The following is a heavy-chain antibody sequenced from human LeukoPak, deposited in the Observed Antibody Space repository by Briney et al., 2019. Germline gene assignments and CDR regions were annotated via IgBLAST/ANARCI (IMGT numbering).Heavy chain of an antibody. CDR1: GFTFSSYG. D-gene: IGHD3-22*01. CDR2: ISHDGSNK. Sequence: PGGSLRLSCAASGFTFSSYGMHWVRQAPGKGLEWVSVISHDGSNKYYVDSVKGRFTISRDNSKNTLYLQMNSLRAEDTAVYYCAKDLGDSSGLITHLFDYWGQGTLVTVSS. V-gene: IGHV3-30*18. J-gene: IGHJ4*02. CDR3: AKDLGDSSGLITHLFDY.